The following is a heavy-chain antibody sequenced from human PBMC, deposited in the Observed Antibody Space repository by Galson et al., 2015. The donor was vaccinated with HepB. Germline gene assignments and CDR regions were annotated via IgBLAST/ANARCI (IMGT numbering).Heavy chain of an antibody. CDR3: ARWVDTTPITGAFDI. CDR1: GFTFSDYY. J-gene: IGHJ3*02. D-gene: IGHD5-18*01. CDR2: ISYSSTYI. Sequence: SLRLSCAASGFTFSDYYMNWIRQAPGKGLEWISYISYSSTYINYADSVKGRFTISRDNAKNSLYLQMNSLRAEDTAVYYCARWVDTTPITGAFDIWGQGTMVTVSS. V-gene: IGHV3-11*06.